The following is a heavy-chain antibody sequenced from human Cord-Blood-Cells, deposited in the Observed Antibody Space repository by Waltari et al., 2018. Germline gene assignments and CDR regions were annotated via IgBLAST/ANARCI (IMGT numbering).Heavy chain of an antibody. D-gene: IGHD3-3*01. CDR1: GGSISSSSYY. Sequence: QLQLQESGPGLVKPSETLSLNCTVSGGSISSSSYYWGWIRQPPGKGLEWIGSIYYSGSTYYNPSLKRRVTISVDTSKNQFSLKLSSVTAADTAVYYCARRTYDFWSGYPNWFDPWGQGTLVTVSS. CDR2: IYYSGST. V-gene: IGHV4-39*01. CDR3: ARRTYDFWSGYPNWFDP. J-gene: IGHJ5*02.